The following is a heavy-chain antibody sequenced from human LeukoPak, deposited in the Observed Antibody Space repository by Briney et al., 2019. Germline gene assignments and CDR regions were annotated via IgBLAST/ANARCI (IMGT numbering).Heavy chain of an antibody. CDR2: MNPNSGNT. J-gene: IGHJ4*02. CDR1: GYTFTSYD. V-gene: IGHV1-8*01. D-gene: IGHD5-18*01. CDR3: AGAMDTAMGDY. Sequence: GASVKVSCKASGYTFTSYDINWGRQATGQGLEWMGWMNPNSGNTGYAQKFQGRGTMTRNTSISTAYMELSSLRSEDTAVYYCAGAMDTAMGDYWGQGTLVTVSS.